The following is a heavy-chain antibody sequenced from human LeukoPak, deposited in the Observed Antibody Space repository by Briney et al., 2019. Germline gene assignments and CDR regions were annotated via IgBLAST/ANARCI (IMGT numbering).Heavy chain of an antibody. J-gene: IGHJ4*02. Sequence: SETLSLTCTVSGGSISSSGYYWGWIRQPPGKGLEWIGSMYYSGSTYYNPSLKSRVTISVDTSKNQFSLKLTPVTAADTAVYYCARQHSSSSSHFDYWGQGTLVTVSS. D-gene: IGHD6-6*01. CDR3: ARQHSSSSSHFDY. V-gene: IGHV4-39*01. CDR1: GGSISSSGYY. CDR2: MYYSGST.